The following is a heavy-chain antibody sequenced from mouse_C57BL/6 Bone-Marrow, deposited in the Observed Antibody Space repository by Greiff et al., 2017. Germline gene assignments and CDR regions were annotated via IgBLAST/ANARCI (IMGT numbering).Heavy chain of an antibody. Sequence: VQLQQSGPELVKPGDSVKISCKASGYSFTGYFMNWVMQSHGKSLEWIGEIYPRSGNTYYNEKFKGKATLTADKSSSTAYMELRSLTSEDSAVYFCARSWDYGSSFDYWGQGTTLTVSS. J-gene: IGHJ2*01. D-gene: IGHD1-1*01. V-gene: IGHV1-20*01. CDR2: IYPRSGNT. CDR1: GYSFTGYF. CDR3: ARSWDYGSSFDY.